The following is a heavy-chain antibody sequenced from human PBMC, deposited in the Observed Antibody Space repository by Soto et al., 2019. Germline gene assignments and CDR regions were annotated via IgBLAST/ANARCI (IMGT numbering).Heavy chain of an antibody. CDR1: GGSFSGYY. CDR3: ARAHGYYGSGTPLRWFDP. D-gene: IGHD3-10*01. CDR2: INHSGST. Sequence: SETLSLTCAVYGGSFSGYYWSWIRQPPGKGLEWIGEINHSGSTNYNPSLKSRVTISVDTSKNQFSLKLSSVTAADTAVYYCARAHGYYGSGTPLRWFDPWGQGTLVT. V-gene: IGHV4-34*01. J-gene: IGHJ5*02.